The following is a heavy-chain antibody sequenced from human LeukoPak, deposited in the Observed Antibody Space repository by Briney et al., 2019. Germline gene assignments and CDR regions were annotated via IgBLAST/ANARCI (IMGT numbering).Heavy chain of an antibody. V-gene: IGHV3-30*18. CDR3: AKDKVGCSSSSCHYYYVMHV. J-gene: IGHJ6*02. D-gene: IGHD2-2*01. Sequence: PGGSLRLSCAASRFTFSDYAMHWVRQAPGKGLEWVSIISYDESDKYYADSVKGRFTISRDTSKNTLYLQMNNLRPEDTAVYYCAKDKVGCSSSSCHYYYVMHVWGQGTTVTVS. CDR1: RFTFSDYA. CDR2: ISYDESDK.